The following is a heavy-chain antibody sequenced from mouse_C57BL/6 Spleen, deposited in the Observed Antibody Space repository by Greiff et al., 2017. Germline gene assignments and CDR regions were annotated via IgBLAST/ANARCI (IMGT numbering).Heavy chain of an antibody. CDR1: GYAFSSSW. V-gene: IGHV1-82*01. D-gene: IGHD1-1*01. Sequence: QVQLQQSGPELVKPGASVKISCKASGYAFSSSWINWVKQRPGKGLEWIGRIYPGDGDTNYNGKFKGKATLTADKSSSTAYMQLSSLTSEDSAVYFCARTPTVVAYYYAMDYWGQGTSVTVSS. J-gene: IGHJ4*01. CDR2: IYPGDGDT. CDR3: ARTPTVVAYYYAMDY.